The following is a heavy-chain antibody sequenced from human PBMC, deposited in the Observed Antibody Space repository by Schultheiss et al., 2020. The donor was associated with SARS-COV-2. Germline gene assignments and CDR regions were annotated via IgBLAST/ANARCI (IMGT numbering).Heavy chain of an antibody. Sequence: GGSLRLSCAASGFTFSSYEMNWVRQAPGKGLEWVSYISSSGSTIYYADSVKGRFTISRDNAKNSLYLQMNSLRAEDTAVYYCARTTDYFDYWGQVTLVTVSS. CDR2: ISSSGSTI. D-gene: IGHD4-11*01. CDR1: GFTFSSYE. J-gene: IGHJ4*02. CDR3: ARTTDYFDY. V-gene: IGHV3-48*03.